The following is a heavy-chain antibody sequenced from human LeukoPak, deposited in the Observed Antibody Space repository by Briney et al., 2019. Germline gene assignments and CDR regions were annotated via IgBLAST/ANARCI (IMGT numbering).Heavy chain of an antibody. V-gene: IGHV3-7*04. CDR2: IGKDGSDK. Sequence: PGGTLRLSCAVSGLTLRDWWMTWVPQAPGQGLEWVATIGKDGSDKYYVDSEKGRFTISRDNTKNSLSLQMSRLRAEDTAVYYCARGHYGMGVWGQGTTVTVSS. CDR3: ARGHYGMGV. J-gene: IGHJ6*02. CDR1: GLTLRDWW.